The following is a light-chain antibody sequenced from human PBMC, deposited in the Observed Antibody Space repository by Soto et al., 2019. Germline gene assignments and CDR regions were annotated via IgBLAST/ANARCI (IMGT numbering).Light chain of an antibody. CDR3: QQRSNWPLT. Sequence: EIVLTQSPATLSLSPGERAALSCRASESVRNYLAWYQQKPGQAPRLLIYDASNRATGIPARFSGSGSGTDFTLTISSLEPEDFAVYYCQQRSNWPLTFGGGTRVEIQ. CDR1: ESVRNY. CDR2: DAS. V-gene: IGKV3-11*01. J-gene: IGKJ4*01.